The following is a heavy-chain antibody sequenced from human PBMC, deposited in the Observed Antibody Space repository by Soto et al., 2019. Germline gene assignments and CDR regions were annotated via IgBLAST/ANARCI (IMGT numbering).Heavy chain of an antibody. J-gene: IGHJ6*02. Sequence: SLRLSCAASGFTFSSSGMHWVRQAPGKGLEWVAVIWYDGTNKYYADSVKGRFTISRDNSKNTLYLQMNSLRAEDTAVYYCARSSRDHYYYYYGMDVWGHGTTVTVSS. V-gene: IGHV3-33*01. CDR3: ARSSRDHYYYYYGMDV. D-gene: IGHD3-10*01. CDR2: IWYDGTNK. CDR1: GFTFSSSG.